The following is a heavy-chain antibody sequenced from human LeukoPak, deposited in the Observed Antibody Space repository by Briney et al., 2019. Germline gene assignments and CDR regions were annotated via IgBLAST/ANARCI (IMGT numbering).Heavy chain of an antibody. J-gene: IGHJ4*02. V-gene: IGHV3-21*01. CDR1: GFTFSSYS. CDR2: ISSSSSYI. Sequence: PGGSLRLSCAASGFTFSSYSMNWVRQAPGKGGEGGASISSSSSYIYYADSVKGRFTISRDNAKNSLYLQMNSLRAEDTAVYYCARDLVHRFGELSPPGYWGQGTLVTVSS. D-gene: IGHD3-10*01. CDR3: ARDLVHRFGELSPPGY.